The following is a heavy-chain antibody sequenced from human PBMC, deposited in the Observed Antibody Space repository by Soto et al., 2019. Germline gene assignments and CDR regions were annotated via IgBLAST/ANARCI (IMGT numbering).Heavy chain of an antibody. D-gene: IGHD6-6*01. CDR2: MSYDGRNQ. CDR1: GFTLSGFD. V-gene: IGHV3-30*18. CDR3: AKGGWYTSSSRSDC. Sequence: QVQLVESGGCVVQPGTSLRLSCSASGFTLSGFDMHWVRQAPGKGLEWVAVMSYDGRNQYYADSVKGRFTVSRDSSKSTLYLQMNSLRTEDAAVYYCAKGGWYTSSSRSDCWGQGTLVTVSS. J-gene: IGHJ4*02.